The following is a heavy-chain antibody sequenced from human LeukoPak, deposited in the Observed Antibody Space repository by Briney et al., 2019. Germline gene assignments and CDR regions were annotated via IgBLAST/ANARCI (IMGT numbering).Heavy chain of an antibody. V-gene: IGHV5-51*01. CDR1: GSSFTNYW. Sequence: GESLQISCKGSGSSFTNYWIGWVRQMPGKGLEWMGIIYPGDSDTRYSPSFRGQVTISADKSISTAYLQWSSLKASDTAMYYCAREGNYNVLTGYYHYFDCWGQGTLVTVSS. D-gene: IGHD3-9*01. J-gene: IGHJ4*02. CDR2: IYPGDSDT. CDR3: AREGNYNVLTGYYHYFDC.